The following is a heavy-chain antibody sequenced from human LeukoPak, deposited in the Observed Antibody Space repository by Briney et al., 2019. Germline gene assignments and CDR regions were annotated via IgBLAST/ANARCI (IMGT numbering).Heavy chain of an antibody. CDR1: GYIFTGYY. Sequence: GASVKVSCKASGYIFTGYYIHWVQQAPGQGLEWMGWINPDSGGTFYAQKFQGRVTMTRDTSIGTAYMELSRLRSDGTAVYYCTRGTSGTYPVYYEMHVWGQGTTVTVSS. V-gene: IGHV1-2*02. CDR3: TRGTSGTYPVYYEMHV. CDR2: INPDSGGT. D-gene: IGHD3-10*01. J-gene: IGHJ6*02.